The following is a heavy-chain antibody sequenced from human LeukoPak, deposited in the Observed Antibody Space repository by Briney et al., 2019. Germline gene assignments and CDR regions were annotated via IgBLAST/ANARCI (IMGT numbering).Heavy chain of an antibody. J-gene: IGHJ4*02. CDR2: IRYDGTNK. CDR1: GFTFSNYG. CDR3: AKDYPYFDS. V-gene: IGHV3-30*02. Sequence: GGSLRLSCAASGFTFSNYGMHWVRQAPGKGLEWVAFIRYDGTNKFYADSVKGRFTISRDNSKNTLYLQMNSLRGEDTAVYYCAKDYPYFDSWGQGTLVTVSS.